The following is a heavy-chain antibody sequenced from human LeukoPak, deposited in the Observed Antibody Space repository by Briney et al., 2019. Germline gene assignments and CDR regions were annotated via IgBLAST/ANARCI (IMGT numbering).Heavy chain of an antibody. V-gene: IGHV3-23*01. D-gene: IGHD2-21*02. CDR3: VREDTPATANY. CDR1: GFSFANHA. CDR2: ISGGGDIT. Sequence: GGSLRLSCAAAGFSFANHAMSWVRQTAGKGLEWVSAISGGGDITYYADSVKGRFTISRDNSKDTLFLQMHSLRPGDTAVYYCVREDTPATANYWGQGTLVTISS. J-gene: IGHJ4*02.